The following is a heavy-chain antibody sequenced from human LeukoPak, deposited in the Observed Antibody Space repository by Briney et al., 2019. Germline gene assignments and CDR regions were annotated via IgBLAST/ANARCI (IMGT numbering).Heavy chain of an antibody. CDR1: GYTFSSYD. CDR2: MNPNSGNT. CDR3: ASYSGYAQ. J-gene: IGHJ4*02. V-gene: IGHV1-8*03. D-gene: IGHD5-12*01. Sequence: GASVTVSCKASGYTFSSYDVNWVRQATGQGLEWMGWMNPNSGNTGYAQKFQSRVTISRNTSITTAYMELSGLTSEDTAVYYCASYSGYAQWAQKTLLTLST.